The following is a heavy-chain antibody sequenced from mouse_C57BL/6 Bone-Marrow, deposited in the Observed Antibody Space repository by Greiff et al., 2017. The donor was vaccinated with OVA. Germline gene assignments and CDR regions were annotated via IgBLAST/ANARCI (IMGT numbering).Heavy chain of an antibody. Sequence: VQLQQSGPELVKPGASVKIPCKASGYTFTDYNMDWVKQSHGTSLEWIGDINPNNGGTIYNQKFKDKATLTVDKSSSTAYMQLSSLTSEDSAVYYCARGVTTVPLFAYWGQGTLVTVSA. CDR1: GYTFTDYN. J-gene: IGHJ3*01. CDR2: INPNNGGT. V-gene: IGHV1-18*01. D-gene: IGHD1-1*01. CDR3: ARGVTTVPLFAY.